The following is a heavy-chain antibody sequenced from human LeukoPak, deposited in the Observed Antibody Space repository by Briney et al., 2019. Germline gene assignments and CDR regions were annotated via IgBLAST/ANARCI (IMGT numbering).Heavy chain of an antibody. CDR2: TSPDGSKK. Sequence: GGSLRLSCSASGFTFSDYGIHWVRLAPGKGLEWGGVTSPDGSKKFYADSVKGRFTVSRDNSKNTLYLQMNSLRAEDTAVYYCARDNDPDYSSSPGWFDLWGQGTLVTVSS. D-gene: IGHD3-22*01. CDR3: ARDNDPDYSSSPGWFDL. CDR1: GFTFSDYG. V-gene: IGHV3-30*06. J-gene: IGHJ5*02.